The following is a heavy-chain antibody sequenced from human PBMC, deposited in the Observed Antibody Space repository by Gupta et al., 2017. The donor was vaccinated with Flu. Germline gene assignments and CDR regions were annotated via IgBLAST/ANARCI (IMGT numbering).Heavy chain of an antibody. CDR3: AKVPSYSSGWHEGWFDP. Sequence: VRQAPGKGLEWVSGINWNGDSTGYADSVKGRFTISRDNAKNSLYLQMNSLRAEDTALYHCAKVPSYSSGWHEGWFDPWGQGTLVTVSS. D-gene: IGHD6-19*01. CDR2: INWNGDST. V-gene: IGHV3-20*01. J-gene: IGHJ5*02.